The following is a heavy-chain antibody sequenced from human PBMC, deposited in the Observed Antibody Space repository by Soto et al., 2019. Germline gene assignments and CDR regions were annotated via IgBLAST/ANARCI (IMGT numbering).Heavy chain of an antibody. V-gene: IGHV4-30-2*01. CDR2: IYHSGST. J-gene: IGHJ4*02. D-gene: IGHD3-22*01. CDR1: DGSIRSLGCP. Sequence: SETLSLTCAVSDGSIRSLGCPWIWNRQPPGKGLEWIGYIYHSGSTYYNPSLKSRVTISVDRSKNQFSLKLTSVTASDMAVYYCARGAVVNFDSWGQGTLVTVSS. CDR3: ARGAVVNFDS.